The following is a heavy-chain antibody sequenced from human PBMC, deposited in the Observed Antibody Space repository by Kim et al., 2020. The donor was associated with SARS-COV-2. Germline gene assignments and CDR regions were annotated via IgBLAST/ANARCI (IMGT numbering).Heavy chain of an antibody. Sequence: SETLSLTCTVSGDFISNYFWNWVRQPPGKGLEWIGYIASYGSTIYNPSLKSRVTFSRDTSKNELFLKLTAVTAADTAVYYCAILALKDNWGWMAGFDILG. CDR3: AILALKDNWGWMAGFDI. CDR1: GDFISNYF. CDR2: IASYGST. J-gene: IGHJ3*02. D-gene: IGHD7-27*01. V-gene: IGHV4-59*03.